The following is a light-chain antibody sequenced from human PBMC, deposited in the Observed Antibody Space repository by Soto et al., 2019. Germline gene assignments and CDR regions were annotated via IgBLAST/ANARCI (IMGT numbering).Light chain of an antibody. CDR1: ESVASSY. J-gene: IGKJ4*01. CDR2: GAS. CDR3: QQYGSSPRLT. Sequence: EIVLTQSPGTLSLSPGEGATLSCRASESVASSYLAWYQQIPGQAPRLLIYGASSRATGIPDRFSGSGSGTDFTLTITRLQPEDFAVYYCQQYGSSPRLTFGGGTKVEIK. V-gene: IGKV3-20*01.